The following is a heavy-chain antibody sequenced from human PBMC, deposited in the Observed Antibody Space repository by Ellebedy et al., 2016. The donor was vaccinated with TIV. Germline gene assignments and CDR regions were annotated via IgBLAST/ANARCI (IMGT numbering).Heavy chain of an antibody. J-gene: IGHJ4*02. CDR2: IYSGGST. D-gene: IGHD4-17*01. Sequence: GESLKISCAASGFTFSSFSMSWVRQAPGKGLEWVSVIYSGGSTYYADSVKGRFTISRDNSKNTLYLHMNSLRADDTALYYCAGRNSGDYPYFDFWGQGALVTVSS. V-gene: IGHV3-66*01. CDR1: GFTFSSFS. CDR3: AGRNSGDYPYFDF.